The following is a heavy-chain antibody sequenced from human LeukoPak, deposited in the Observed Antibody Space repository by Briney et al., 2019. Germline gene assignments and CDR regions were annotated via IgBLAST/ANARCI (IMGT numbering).Heavy chain of an antibody. D-gene: IGHD1-26*01. Sequence: PGGSLRLSCAASGFTFSNYAVNWIRQAPGKGLKWVSVISGSGSSIYYTDSVKGRFTISRDSSKNTLFLHMNTLRAEDTAIYYCAKDRTVGASYWYFDLWGRGTLVTVSS. V-gene: IGHV3-23*01. J-gene: IGHJ2*01. CDR1: GFTFSNYA. CDR2: ISGSGSSI. CDR3: AKDRTVGASYWYFDL.